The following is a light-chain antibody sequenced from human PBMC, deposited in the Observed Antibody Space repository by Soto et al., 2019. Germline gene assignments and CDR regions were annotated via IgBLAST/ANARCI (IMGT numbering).Light chain of an antibody. Sequence: DIQMTQSPSTLSASVGDRVTITCRASQSISNWLAWYQQKPGRAPNLLIYQASSLESGVPSRFSGSGYGTEFSLTISSLQPDDFATYYCKHYSSYPLTFGGGTTVEIK. CDR2: QAS. CDR1: QSISNW. CDR3: KHYSSYPLT. V-gene: IGKV1-5*03. J-gene: IGKJ4*01.